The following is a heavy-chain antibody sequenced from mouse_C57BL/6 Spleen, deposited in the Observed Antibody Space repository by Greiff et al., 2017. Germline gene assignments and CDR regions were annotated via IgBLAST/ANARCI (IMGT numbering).Heavy chain of an antibody. Sequence: EVQVVESEGGLVQPGSSMKLSCTASGFTFSDYYMAWVRQVPEKGLEWVANINYDGSSTYYLDSLKSRFIISRDNAKNILYLQMSSLKSEDTATYYCARDDEGFDYWGQGTTLTVSS. CDR1: GFTFSDYY. V-gene: IGHV5-16*01. J-gene: IGHJ2*01. CDR2: INYDGSST. CDR3: ARDDEGFDY.